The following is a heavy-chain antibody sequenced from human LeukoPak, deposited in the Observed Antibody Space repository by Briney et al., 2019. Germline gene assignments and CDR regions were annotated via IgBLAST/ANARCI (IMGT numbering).Heavy chain of an antibody. CDR1: GFTFSSYA. V-gene: IGHV3-23*01. Sequence: GGSLRLSCAASGFTFSSYAMSWVRQAPGKGLEWVSAISGSGGSTYYAASVKGRFTISRDNSKNTLYLQMNRLRAEDTAVYYCAKDTRKQYYFDYWGQGTLVTVSS. D-gene: IGHD2-2*01. CDR3: AKDTRKQYYFDY. CDR2: ISGSGGST. J-gene: IGHJ4*02.